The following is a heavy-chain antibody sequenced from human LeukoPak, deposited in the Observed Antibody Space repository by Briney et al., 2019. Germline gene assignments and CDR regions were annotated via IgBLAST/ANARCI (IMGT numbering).Heavy chain of an antibody. V-gene: IGHV3-30*02. CDR1: GFTFSSYG. CDR2: IRYDGSNK. J-gene: IGHJ4*02. CDR3: AKDGLDYDSSGYYFDY. Sequence: SGGSLRLSCAASGFTFSSYGMHWVRQAPGKGLEWVAFIRYDGSNKYYADSVKGRFTISRDNSKNTLYLQMNSLRAEDTAVYYCAKDGLDYDSSGYYFDYWGQGTLVTVSS. D-gene: IGHD3-22*01.